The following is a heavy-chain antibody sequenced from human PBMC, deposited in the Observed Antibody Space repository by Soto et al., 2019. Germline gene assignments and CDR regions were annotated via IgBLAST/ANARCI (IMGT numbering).Heavy chain of an antibody. CDR2: VSGSGGTS. J-gene: IGHJ4*02. V-gene: IGHV3-23*01. CDR3: AKMGYSSDWS. D-gene: IGHD6-19*01. Sequence: GGSLRLSCAASGFTFSRYDMNWVRQAPGKGLEWVSVVSGSGGTSYYADSVKGRFIISRDNSKNTLYLQMNSLRAEDTALYYCAKMGYSSDWSGGKGTLVTVSS. CDR1: GFTFSRYD.